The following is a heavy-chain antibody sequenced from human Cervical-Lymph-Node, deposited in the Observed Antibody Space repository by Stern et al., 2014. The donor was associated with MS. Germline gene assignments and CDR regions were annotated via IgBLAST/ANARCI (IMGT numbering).Heavy chain of an antibody. J-gene: IGHJ6*02. V-gene: IGHV3-21*01. CDR2: ISRGGSSI. D-gene: IGHD7-27*01. Sequence: VQLVASGGGLVKPGESLRLSCEASGFNFSTYTMNWVRQAPGQGLEWVSTISRGGSSIYYAESLKGRFTISRDNTKNSLYLHMKSLRPEDTAVYYCARDDWGINDFGMDAWGQGTTVTVSS. CDR1: GFNFSTYT. CDR3: ARDDWGINDFGMDA.